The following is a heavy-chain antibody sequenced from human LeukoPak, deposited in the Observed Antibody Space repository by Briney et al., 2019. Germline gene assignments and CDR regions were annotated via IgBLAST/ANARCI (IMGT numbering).Heavy chain of an antibody. V-gene: IGHV7-4-1*02. J-gene: IGHJ4*02. CDR2: INTNTGNP. CDR3: ARSYLTSDFDY. Sequence: ASVRVSCKASGYTFTSYAMNWVRQAPGQGLEWMGWINTNTGNPTYAQGFTGRFVFSLDTSVSTAYLQISSLKAEDTVVYYCARSYLTSDFDYWGQGTLVTVSS. CDR1: GYTFTSYA.